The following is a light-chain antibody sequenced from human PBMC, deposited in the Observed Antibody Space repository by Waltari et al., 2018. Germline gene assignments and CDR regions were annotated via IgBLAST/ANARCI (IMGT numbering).Light chain of an antibody. J-gene: IGKJ4*01. CDR1: QYIGKS. CDR2: AAS. V-gene: IGKV1-12*01. Sequence: DIQMTQSPSSVSASVGDRVTITCRARQYIGKSLAWYQQKAGTAPRLLIYAASSLQSGVPLRFSGSGSGTDFTLTISSLQPEDSATYYCQQADSCPLTFGGGTQVEIK. CDR3: QQADSCPLT.